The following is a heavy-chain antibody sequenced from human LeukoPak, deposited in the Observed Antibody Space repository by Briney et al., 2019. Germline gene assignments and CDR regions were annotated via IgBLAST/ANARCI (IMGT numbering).Heavy chain of an antibody. J-gene: IGHJ4*02. Sequence: PGGSLRLSCAGSGFTFSSYAMNWVRQAPGKGLEWVAVIWYDGSNKYYADSVKGRFTISRDNSKNTLYLEMNSLRAEDTAVYYCARDYYYDSSGYWDYYFDYWGQGTLVSVSS. V-gene: IGHV3-33*08. CDR2: IWYDGSNK. CDR3: ARDYYYDSSGYWDYYFDY. D-gene: IGHD3-22*01. CDR1: GFTFSSYA.